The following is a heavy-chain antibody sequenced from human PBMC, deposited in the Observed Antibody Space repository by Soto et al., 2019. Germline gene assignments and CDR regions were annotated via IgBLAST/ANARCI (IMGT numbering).Heavy chain of an antibody. V-gene: IGHV4-34*01. CDR2: FTHSGDT. CDR3: ARGFKVVVINYYYSGVDV. D-gene: IGHD3-22*01. J-gene: IGHJ6*02. Sequence: SSETLSLTCDVYGGSFSGYYWSWIRQPPGKGLEWIGEFTHSGDTSYNPSLKSRVTISVDTSKNQFSLKLSSVTAADTAVYYCARGFKVVVINYYYSGVDVWGQGTTVTVSS. CDR1: GGSFSGYY.